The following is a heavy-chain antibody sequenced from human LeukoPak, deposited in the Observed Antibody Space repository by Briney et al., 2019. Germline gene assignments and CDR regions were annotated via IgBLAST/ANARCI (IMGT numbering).Heavy chain of an antibody. V-gene: IGHV1-3*01. Sequence: ASVKVSCKASGYTFTSYAMHWVRQAPGQRLEWMGWINAGNGNTKYSQKFQGRVTITRDTSASTAYMELSSLRSEDTAVYYCARGGGQRGYSYGYVYYYYMDVWGKGTTVTVSS. D-gene: IGHD5-18*01. CDR3: ARGGGQRGYSYGYVYYYYMDV. CDR1: GYTFTSYA. CDR2: INAGNGNT. J-gene: IGHJ6*03.